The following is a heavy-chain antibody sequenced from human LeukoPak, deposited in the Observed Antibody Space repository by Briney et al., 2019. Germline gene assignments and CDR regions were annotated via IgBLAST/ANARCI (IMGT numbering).Heavy chain of an antibody. CDR3: VRDRGEWIDQHYGMDV. J-gene: IGHJ6*02. D-gene: IGHD2-2*01. Sequence: GASVKVSCKASGYPFTNYGTSWVRQAPGQGLEWMGWISGYNGNTNSAQKVQGRVTMTTDTSTSTAYMELRSLRSDDTAVYYCVRDRGEWIDQHYGMDVWGQGTTVTVSS. CDR1: GYPFTNYG. V-gene: IGHV1-18*01. CDR2: ISGYNGNT.